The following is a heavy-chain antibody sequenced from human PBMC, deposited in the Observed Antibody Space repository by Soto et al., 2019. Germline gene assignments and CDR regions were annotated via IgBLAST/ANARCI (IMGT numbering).Heavy chain of an antibody. CDR3: ARDLLSYGSGREPNWFDP. D-gene: IGHD3-10*01. V-gene: IGHV1-18*01. CDR1: GYTFTSYG. J-gene: IGHJ5*02. Sequence: ASVKVSCKASGYTFTSYGISWVRQAPGQGLEWMGWISAYNGNTNYAQKLQGRVTMTTDTSTSTAYMELRSLRSDDTAVYYCARDLLSYGSGREPNWFDPWGQGTLVTVSS. CDR2: ISAYNGNT.